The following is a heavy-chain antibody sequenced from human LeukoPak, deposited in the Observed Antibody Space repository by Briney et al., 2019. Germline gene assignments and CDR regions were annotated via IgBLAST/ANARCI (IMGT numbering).Heavy chain of an antibody. Sequence: GGSLRLSCAASGFTFSNFWMNWVRQAPGKGLEWVAHIKDDGGDKNYVDSVKGRFTISRDNAKKSLYLQMNSLTADDTAVYYCARGTGWYPDYWGQGILVTVSS. CDR2: IKDDGGDK. V-gene: IGHV3-7*01. D-gene: IGHD6-19*01. CDR3: ARGTGWYPDY. CDR1: GFTFSNFW. J-gene: IGHJ4*02.